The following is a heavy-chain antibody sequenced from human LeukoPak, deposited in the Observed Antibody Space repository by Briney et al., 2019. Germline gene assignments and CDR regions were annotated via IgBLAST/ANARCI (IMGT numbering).Heavy chain of an antibody. CDR2: ISYSGST. CDR3: ARVGSDYGDHAGRLGWFDP. J-gene: IGHJ5*02. V-gene: IGHV4-30-4*01. Sequence: SETLSLACTVSGGSFSSGDYYWSWIRQPPGKGLKWIGYISYSGSTYYNPSLKSRVTISVDTSKNQFSLNLSSMTAADTAVYYCARVGSDYGDHAGRLGWFDPWGQGTLVTVSS. D-gene: IGHD4-17*01. CDR1: GGSFSSGDYY.